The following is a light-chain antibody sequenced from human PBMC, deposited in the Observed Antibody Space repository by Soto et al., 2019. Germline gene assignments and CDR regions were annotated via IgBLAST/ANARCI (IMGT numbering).Light chain of an antibody. CDR2: VDSDGSH. CDR1: SGHSNYA. CDR3: QTWGAGIA. Sequence: QPVLTQSPSASASLGASVKLTCTLSSGHSNYAIAWHQQQPEKGPRFLMKVDSDGSHTKGDGIPDRFSGSSSGAERYLTISTLLSEDEADYYCQTWGAGIAFGGGTQLTVL. J-gene: IGLJ3*02. V-gene: IGLV4-69*01.